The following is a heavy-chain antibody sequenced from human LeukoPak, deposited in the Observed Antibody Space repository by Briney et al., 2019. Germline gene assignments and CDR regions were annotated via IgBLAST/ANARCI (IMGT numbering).Heavy chain of an antibody. J-gene: IGHJ4*02. V-gene: IGHV3-64*01. CDR2: ISSNGGST. D-gene: IGHD3-22*01. Sequence: PGGSLRLSCAASGFTFSSYAMHWVRQAPGKGLEYVSAISSNGGSTYYANSVKGRFTISRDNSKNTLYLQMGSLRAEDMAVYYCARSYYYDSSGYYRPFFDYWGQGTLVTVSS. CDR3: ARSYYYDSSGYYRPFFDY. CDR1: GFTFSSYA.